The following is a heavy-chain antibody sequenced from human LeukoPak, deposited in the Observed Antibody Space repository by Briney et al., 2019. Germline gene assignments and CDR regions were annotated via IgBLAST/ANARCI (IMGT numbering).Heavy chain of an antibody. D-gene: IGHD6-13*01. CDR2: IYYSGST. CDR3: AREGRYSSSWQIDY. V-gene: IGHV4-31*03. Sequence: SETLSLTCTVSGGSISSGGYYWSWIRQHPGKGLEWIGYIYYSGSTYYNPSLKSRVTISVDTSKNQFSLKLSSVTAADTAVYYCAREGRYSSSWQIDYWGQGTLVIVSS. CDR1: GGSISSGGYY. J-gene: IGHJ4*02.